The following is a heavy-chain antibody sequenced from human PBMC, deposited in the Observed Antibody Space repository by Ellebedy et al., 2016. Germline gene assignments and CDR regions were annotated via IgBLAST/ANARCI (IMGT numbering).Heavy chain of an antibody. V-gene: IGHV3-23*01. D-gene: IGHD4-17*01. Sequence: GGSLRLSXAASALTFTNFFMTWVRQAPGKGLEWFSTISGAGTNTYFADSVRGRFTISRDNFKNSVYLRMNSLRVEDTAVYYCRQGHYADLWGQGTLVTVSS. CDR2: ISGAGTNT. CDR1: ALTFTNFF. J-gene: IGHJ4*02. CDR3: RQGHYADL.